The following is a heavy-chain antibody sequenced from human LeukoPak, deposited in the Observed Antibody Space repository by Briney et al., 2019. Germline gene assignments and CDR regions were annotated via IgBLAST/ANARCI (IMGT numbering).Heavy chain of an antibody. Sequence: SVTLSLTCTVSGGSISSHYWSWIRQPPGKGLEWIRYIYGSGSTHYDPSLGSRTTISENTSKNHFSLKLTPVTAAATAVYYGSRNAGWYSHDSWGQGTLVTVSS. J-gene: IGHJ4*02. CDR1: GGSISSHY. CDR3: SRNAGWYSHDS. CDR2: IYGSGST. V-gene: IGHV4-4*08. D-gene: IGHD6-19*01.